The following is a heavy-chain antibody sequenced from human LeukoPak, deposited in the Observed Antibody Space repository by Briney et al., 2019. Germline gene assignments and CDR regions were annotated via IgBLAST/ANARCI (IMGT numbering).Heavy chain of an antibody. V-gene: IGHV4-39*01. CDR1: SGSISSSDYY. CDR3: ARLTTXFCSGGSCYSDHYYFYMDX. J-gene: IGHJ6*03. CDR2: IYYSGRA. Sequence: SETLSLTCTVSSGSISSSDYYWGWIRQPPGKGLEWIGTIYYSGRAYYSPSLKSRVTISVDTSKSQFSLKLNSLTAADTAVYYCARLTTXFCSGGSCYSDHYYFYMDXWAKXXTVT. D-gene: IGHD2-15*01.